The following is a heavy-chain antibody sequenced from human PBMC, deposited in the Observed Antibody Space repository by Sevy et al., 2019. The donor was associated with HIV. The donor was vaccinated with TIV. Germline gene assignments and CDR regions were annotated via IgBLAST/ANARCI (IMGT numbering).Heavy chain of an antibody. J-gene: IGHJ4*02. V-gene: IGHV3-23*01. CDR1: GFIFSSYV. Sequence: GRSLRLSCAASGFIFSSYVMSWVRQAPGKGLEWVSTISGSGGSTYYADSVKGRFTISRDNSKNTLDLQMNSLRAEDTAVYYCEAIATAGRDYWGQGTLVTVSS. CDR3: EAIATAGRDY. D-gene: IGHD6-13*01. CDR2: ISGSGGST.